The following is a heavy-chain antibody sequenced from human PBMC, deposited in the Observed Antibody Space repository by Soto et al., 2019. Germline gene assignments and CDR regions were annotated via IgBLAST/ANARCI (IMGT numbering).Heavy chain of an antibody. Sequence: QVHLQQWGAGLLKPSETLSLTCGVYGGSLRGSYWSWIRQPPGKALEWLGKVTHSGSTTFNPSLKSRVSVSVDTSDNQFSLKLTSVTAADTAVYYCARGLIPVYGPVPDYFDSWGQGTLVTVSS. D-gene: IGHD2-21*01. CDR2: VTHSGST. CDR3: ARGLIPVYGPVPDYFDS. CDR1: GGSLRGSY. V-gene: IGHV4-34*02. J-gene: IGHJ4*02.